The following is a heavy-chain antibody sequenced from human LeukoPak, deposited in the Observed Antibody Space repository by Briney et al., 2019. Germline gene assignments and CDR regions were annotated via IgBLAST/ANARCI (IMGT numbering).Heavy chain of an antibody. Sequence: SETLSLTCTVSGGSLSSYYWSWIRQPPGKGLEWIGYIYYSGSTNYNPSLKSRVTISVDTSKNQFSLKLSSVTAADTAVYYCARRVANSNYYYYGMDVWGQGTTVTVSS. CDR2: IYYSGST. D-gene: IGHD3-10*01. CDR3: ARRVANSNYYYYGMDV. CDR1: GGSLSSYY. J-gene: IGHJ6*02. V-gene: IGHV4-59*08.